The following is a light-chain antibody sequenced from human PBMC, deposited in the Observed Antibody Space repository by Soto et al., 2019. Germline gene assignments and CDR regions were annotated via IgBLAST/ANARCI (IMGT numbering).Light chain of an antibody. CDR3: QQYGSSRFT. V-gene: IGKV3-20*01. CDR2: GAS. Sequence: EIVLTQSPGTLSLSPGERATLSCRASQSVTSSYLAWYQQKPGQAPRLLIYGASTRATGIPDRFSSSGSGTDFPLTISRLEPEDFAVYYCQQYGSSRFTFGPGTKVDIK. CDR1: QSVTSSY. J-gene: IGKJ3*01.